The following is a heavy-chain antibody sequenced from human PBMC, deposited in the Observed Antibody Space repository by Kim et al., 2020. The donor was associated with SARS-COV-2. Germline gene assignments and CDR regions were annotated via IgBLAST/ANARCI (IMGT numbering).Heavy chain of an antibody. D-gene: IGHD6-19*01. V-gene: IGHV3-73*01. CDR1: GFTFSGAV. J-gene: IGHJ4*02. CDR3: VKQAYEQRQWLEPS. CDR2: IRNKANSYAT. Sequence: GGSLRLSCAASGFTFSGAVIHWVRQASGKGLEWIGHIRNKANSYATEYPASVKGRFTISRDDSKNTAYLQMNSLKTEDTAIYYCVKQAYEQRQWLEPSWGQGTLVTVSS.